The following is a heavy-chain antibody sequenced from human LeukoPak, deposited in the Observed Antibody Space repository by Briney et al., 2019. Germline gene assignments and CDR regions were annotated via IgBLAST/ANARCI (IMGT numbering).Heavy chain of an antibody. Sequence: PGGSLRLSCAASGFTFDDYAMHWVRQAPGKGLEWVSLISGDGGSTYYADSVKGRFTISRDNAKNSLDLQMNSLRVEDTAVYYCARDLGSSNRYFDYWGQGTLVTVSS. V-gene: IGHV3-43*02. D-gene: IGHD6-6*01. CDR1: GFTFDDYA. CDR3: ARDLGSSNRYFDY. J-gene: IGHJ4*02. CDR2: ISGDGGST.